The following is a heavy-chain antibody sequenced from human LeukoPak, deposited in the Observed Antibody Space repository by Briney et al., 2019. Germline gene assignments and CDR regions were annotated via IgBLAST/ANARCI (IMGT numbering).Heavy chain of an antibody. Sequence: GGSLRLSCAASGFTFSSYSMNWVRQAPGKGLEWVSYISSSSSTIYYADSVKGRFTISRDNAKNSLYLQMNSLRAEDTAVYYCAKFVIVGSSGSGAYWGQGTLVTVSS. D-gene: IGHD3-22*01. CDR3: AKFVIVGSSGSGAY. J-gene: IGHJ4*02. V-gene: IGHV3-48*04. CDR1: GFTFSSYS. CDR2: ISSSSSTI.